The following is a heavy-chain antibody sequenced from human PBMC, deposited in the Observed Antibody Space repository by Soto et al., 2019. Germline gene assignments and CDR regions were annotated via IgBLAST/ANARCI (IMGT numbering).Heavy chain of an antibody. D-gene: IGHD3-3*01. Sequence: QVQVVESGGGVVQPGRSLRLSCAASGFTFSSFGMHWFRQAPGKGLEWVSLIWYEGSKKSYGDSVKGRFTISRDNSRNTVYLQMNSLRADDTAVYYCARDASYYSLWSGYYPSRNGMDVWGQGTTVTVSS. V-gene: IGHV3-33*01. CDR2: IWYEGSKK. J-gene: IGHJ6*02. CDR1: GFTFSSFG. CDR3: ARDASYYSLWSGYYPSRNGMDV.